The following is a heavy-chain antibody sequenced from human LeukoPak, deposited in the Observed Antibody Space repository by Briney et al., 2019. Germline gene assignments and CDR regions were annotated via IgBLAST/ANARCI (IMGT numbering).Heavy chain of an antibody. D-gene: IGHD3-10*01. CDR3: ARDRYYGSGSYYL. CDR1: GYAFTSYY. Sequence: ASVKVSCKASGYAFTSYYMHWVRQAPGQGLEWMGIINPSGGSTSYAQKFQGRVTMTRDTFTSTVYMELGSLRSEDTAVYYCARDRYYGSGSYYLWGQGTLVTVSS. V-gene: IGHV1-46*01. CDR2: INPSGGST. J-gene: IGHJ5*02.